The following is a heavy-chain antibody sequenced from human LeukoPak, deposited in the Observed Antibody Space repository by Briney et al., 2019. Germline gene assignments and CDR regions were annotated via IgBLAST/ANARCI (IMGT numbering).Heavy chain of an antibody. CDR3: ARYRDSSGYRDDAFDI. CDR2: IYYSGST. V-gene: IGHV4-30-4*08. D-gene: IGHD3-22*01. J-gene: IGHJ3*02. Sequence: SETLSLTCTVSGGSISSGDYYWSWIRQPPGKGLEWIGYIYYSGSTYYNPSLKSRVTILVDTSKNQFSLKLSSVTAADTAVYYCARYRDSSGYRDDAFDIWGQGTMVTVSS. CDR1: GGSISSGDYY.